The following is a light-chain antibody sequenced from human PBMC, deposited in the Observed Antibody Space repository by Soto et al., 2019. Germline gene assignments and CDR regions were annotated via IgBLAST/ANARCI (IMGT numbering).Light chain of an antibody. J-gene: IGKJ1*01. CDR2: EAS. V-gene: IGKV1-5*03. CDR1: QSIGNW. Sequence: IRMTQSPSTQSASVGDRVTITCRASQSIGNWLAWYQQKPGRAPKFLIYEASSLESGVPSRFSGSGSGTDFTLTISGLQPDDFATYYCQQYKSYPLTFCQGTKVDIK. CDR3: QQYKSYPLT.